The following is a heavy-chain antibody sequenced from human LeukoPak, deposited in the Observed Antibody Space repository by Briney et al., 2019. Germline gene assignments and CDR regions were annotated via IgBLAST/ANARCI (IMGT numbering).Heavy chain of an antibody. Sequence: PGGSLRLSCAASGFTFSSYWMSWVRQAPGKGLEWVANIKQDGSEKYYVDSVKGRFTISRDNAKNSLYLQMNSLRAEDTAVYYCARDLIAAAVPNWFDPWGQGTLVTVSS. V-gene: IGHV3-7*01. CDR3: ARDLIAAAVPNWFDP. CDR2: IKQDGSEK. D-gene: IGHD6-13*01. CDR1: GFTFSSYW. J-gene: IGHJ5*02.